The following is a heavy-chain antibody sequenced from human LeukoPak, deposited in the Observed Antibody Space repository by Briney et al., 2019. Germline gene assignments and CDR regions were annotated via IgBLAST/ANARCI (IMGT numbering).Heavy chain of an antibody. Sequence: SQTLSLTCAISGDSVSRTDGGWNWIRQSPSRGLEWLGRTYYRSKWYYDDALSVESRISIKPDTSKNQLTLQLNSVTPEDTALYFCARGGLVRGSINSFIAFDVWGQGIMVTVSS. V-gene: IGHV6-1*01. J-gene: IGHJ3*01. D-gene: IGHD3-10*01. CDR1: GDSVSRTDGG. CDR3: ARGGLVRGSINSFIAFDV. CDR2: TYYRSKWYY.